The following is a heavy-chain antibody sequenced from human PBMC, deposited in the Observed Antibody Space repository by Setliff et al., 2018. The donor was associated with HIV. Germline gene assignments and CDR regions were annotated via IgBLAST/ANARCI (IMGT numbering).Heavy chain of an antibody. J-gene: IGHJ4*02. Sequence: ASVKVSCKASGYRFTSYGISWVRQAPGQGLKWMGWISTYNGKTHYEQNVQGRVTLTTDPTTTTAYMELRSLRSDDTAVYYCARGEGRWLQSNPRYWGQGTLVTVSS. CDR3: ARGEGRWLQSNPRY. V-gene: IGHV1-18*01. CDR2: ISTYNGKT. CDR1: GYRFTSYG. D-gene: IGHD5-12*01.